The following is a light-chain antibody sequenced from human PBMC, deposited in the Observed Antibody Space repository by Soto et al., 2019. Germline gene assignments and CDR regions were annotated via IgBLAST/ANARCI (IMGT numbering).Light chain of an antibody. CDR2: DAS. V-gene: IGKV1-5*01. J-gene: IGKJ1*01. CDR3: QHYNSYSWT. CDR1: QSISSC. Sequence: DIQMTQSPSTLSASVGDKVTITCRASQSISSCLAWYQQKPGKAPKLLIYDASSLESGVPSRFSGSGSGTEFTLTISSLLFDVFANYYRQHYNSYSWTFRPGPKV.